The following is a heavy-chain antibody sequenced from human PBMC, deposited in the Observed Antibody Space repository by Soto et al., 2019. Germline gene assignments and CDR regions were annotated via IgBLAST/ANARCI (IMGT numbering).Heavy chain of an antibody. Sequence: ASVKVSCKASGYTFTSYGISWVRQAPGQGLEWMGWISAYNGNTNYAQKLQGRVTMTTDTSTSTAYMELRSLRSDDTAVYYCARDPIVPPLGNNWFDPWGQGTLVTVSS. D-gene: IGHD2-8*01. J-gene: IGHJ5*02. CDR2: ISAYNGNT. CDR1: GYTFTSYG. CDR3: ARDPIVPPLGNNWFDP. V-gene: IGHV1-18*01.